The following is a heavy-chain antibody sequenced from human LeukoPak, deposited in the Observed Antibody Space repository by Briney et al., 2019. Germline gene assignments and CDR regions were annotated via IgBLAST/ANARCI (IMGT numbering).Heavy chain of an antibody. J-gene: IGHJ6*03. CDR1: GFTFSSYW. Sequence: PGGSLRLSCAASGFTFSSYWMSWVRQAPGKGLEWVANIKQDGSEKYYVDSVKGRFTISRDNAKNSLYLQMNSLRAEDTAVYYCARGIAAAAYYYYYMDVWGKGTTVTVSS. CDR2: IKQDGSEK. CDR3: ARGIAAAAYYYYYMDV. V-gene: IGHV3-7*01. D-gene: IGHD6-13*01.